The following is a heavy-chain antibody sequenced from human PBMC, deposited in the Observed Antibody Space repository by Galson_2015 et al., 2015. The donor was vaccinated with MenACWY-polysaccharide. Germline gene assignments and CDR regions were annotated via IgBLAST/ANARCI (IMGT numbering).Heavy chain of an antibody. Sequence: PVKVSCKAFGHCLPTSGFTCARQAPGQGLEWMGWLRPSNANTNYAQKLQGRVTMPTDTSTRTAYMELRNLRSDDTDEYDSARGCDYWSGYYAVGFDPWGQGTLVTVSS. V-gene: IGHV1-18*01. CDR3: ARGCDYWSGYYAVGFDP. J-gene: IGHJ5*02. CDR1: GHCLPTSG. D-gene: IGHD3-3*01. CDR2: LRPSNANT.